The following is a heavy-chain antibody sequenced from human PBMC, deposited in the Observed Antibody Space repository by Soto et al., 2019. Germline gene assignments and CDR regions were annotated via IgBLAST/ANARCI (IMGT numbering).Heavy chain of an antibody. Sequence: GGSLRLSCAASGFTLSDFSMHWVRQAPGKGLEWVAVIWYDGSNKYYADSVKGRFTISRDNSKNTLYLQMNSLRAEDTAVYYCARCGYYYDSSGYVYGMDVWGQGTTVTVSS. V-gene: IGHV3-33*08. D-gene: IGHD3-22*01. CDR3: ARCGYYYDSSGYVYGMDV. J-gene: IGHJ6*02. CDR1: GFTLSDFS. CDR2: IWYDGSNK.